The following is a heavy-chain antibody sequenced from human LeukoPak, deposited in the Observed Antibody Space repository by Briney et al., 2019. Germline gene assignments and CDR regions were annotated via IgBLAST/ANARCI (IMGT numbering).Heavy chain of an antibody. Sequence: ASVKVSCKASGFTFTSYGISWVRQAPGQGLEWMGRINPNSGGTNYAQKFQGRVTMTRDTSISTAYMELSRLRSDDTAVYYCARGRKWELSPFDYWGQGTLVTVSS. CDR3: ARGRKWELSPFDY. V-gene: IGHV1-2*06. CDR2: INPNSGGT. D-gene: IGHD1-26*01. CDR1: GFTFTSYG. J-gene: IGHJ4*02.